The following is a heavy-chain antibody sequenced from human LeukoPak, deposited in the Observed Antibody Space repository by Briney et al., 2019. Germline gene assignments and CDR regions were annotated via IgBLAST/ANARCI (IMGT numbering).Heavy chain of an antibody. Sequence: SETLSLTCTVSGGPISSYYWSWIRQPPGKGLEWIGYIYYSGSTNYNPSLKSRVTISVDTSKNQFSLKLSSVTAADTAVYYCARTYYYDSSGYYYVYFDLWGRGTLVTVSS. CDR2: IYYSGST. D-gene: IGHD3-22*01. CDR1: GGPISSYY. CDR3: ARTYYYDSSGYYYVYFDL. V-gene: IGHV4-59*01. J-gene: IGHJ2*01.